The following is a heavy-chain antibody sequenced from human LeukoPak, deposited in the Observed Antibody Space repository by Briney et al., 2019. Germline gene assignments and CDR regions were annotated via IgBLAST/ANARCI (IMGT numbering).Heavy chain of an antibody. CDR1: GYTFTCYY. J-gene: IGHJ4*02. Sequence: ASVKVSCKASGYTFTCYYMHWVRQAPGQGREWMGWINPNSGGTNYAQKFQGRVTMTRDTSISTAYMELSRLRSDDTAVYYCARDTYSSGWYDYWGQGTLVTVSS. CDR2: INPNSGGT. CDR3: ARDTYSSGWYDY. D-gene: IGHD6-19*01. V-gene: IGHV1-2*02.